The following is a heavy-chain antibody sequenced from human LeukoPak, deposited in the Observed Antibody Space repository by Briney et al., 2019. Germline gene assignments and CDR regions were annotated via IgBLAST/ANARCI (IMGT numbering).Heavy chain of an antibody. D-gene: IGHD2-2*01. CDR2: IYYSGST. CDR3: ARGHRYCSSTSCYLNWFDP. Sequence: SETLSLTCTVSGGSISSYYWSWIRQPPGKGLEWIGYIYYSGSTNYNPSLKSRVTISVDTSKNQFSLKLTSVTAADTAVYYCARGHRYCSSTSCYLNWFDPWGQGTLVTVSS. J-gene: IGHJ5*02. CDR1: GGSISSYY. V-gene: IGHV4-59*01.